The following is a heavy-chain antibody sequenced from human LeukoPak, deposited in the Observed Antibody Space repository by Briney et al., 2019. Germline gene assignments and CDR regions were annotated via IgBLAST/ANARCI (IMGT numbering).Heavy chain of an antibody. CDR1: GYTFASYY. D-gene: IGHD2-15*01. Sequence: ASVKVSXKASGYTFASYYMHWVRQAPGQGLEWMGRINPNSGGTNYAQKFQGRVTMTRDTSISTAYMELSRLRSDDTAVYYCARDNRILDAFDIWGQGTMVTVSS. V-gene: IGHV1-2*06. CDR3: ARDNRILDAFDI. J-gene: IGHJ3*02. CDR2: INPNSGGT.